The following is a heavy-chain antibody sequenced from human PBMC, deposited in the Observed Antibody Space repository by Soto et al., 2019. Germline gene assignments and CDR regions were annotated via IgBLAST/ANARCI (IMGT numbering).Heavy chain of an antibody. Sequence: SVKVSCKASGGTFSSYAISWVRQAPGQGLEWMGGIIPIFGTANYAQKFQGRVTITADESTSTAYMELSSLRSEDTAVYYCARAVAVAADFDYWGQGILVTVSS. CDR3: ARAVAVAADFDY. D-gene: IGHD6-19*01. CDR2: IIPIFGTA. J-gene: IGHJ4*02. CDR1: GGTFSSYA. V-gene: IGHV1-69*13.